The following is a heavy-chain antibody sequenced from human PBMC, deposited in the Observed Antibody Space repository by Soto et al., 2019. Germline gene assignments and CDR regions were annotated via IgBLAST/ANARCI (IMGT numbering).Heavy chain of an antibody. CDR3: ATRSEKLQYCYDSSGYLPA. CDR2: ISGSGGST. CDR1: GFTFSSYA. D-gene: IGHD3-22*01. Sequence: GGSLRLSCAASGFTFSSYAMSWVRQAPGKGLEWVSAISGSGGSTYYADSVKGRFTISRDNPKNTLYLQMNSLRAEDTAVYYCATRSEKLQYCYDSSGYLPAWGRGTRVTVSS. J-gene: IGHJ4*02. V-gene: IGHV3-23*01.